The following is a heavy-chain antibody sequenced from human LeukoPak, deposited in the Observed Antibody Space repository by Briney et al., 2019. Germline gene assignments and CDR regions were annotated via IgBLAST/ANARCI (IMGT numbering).Heavy chain of an antibody. J-gene: IGHJ4*02. V-gene: IGHV3-7*01. D-gene: IGHD6-13*01. CDR3: AKDSYSKGDD. Sequence: GGSLTLSCAASGFTFSYHWMTWVRQAPGKGLEWVANIKNDGTVKNYVDSVKGRFTISRDNAKNSLYLQMNSLRAEDTAVYYCAKDSYSKGDDWGQGVLVTVSS. CDR1: GFTFSYHW. CDR2: IKNDGTVK.